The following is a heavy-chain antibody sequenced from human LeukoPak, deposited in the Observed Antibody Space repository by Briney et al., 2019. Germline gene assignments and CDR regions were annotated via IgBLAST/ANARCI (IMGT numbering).Heavy chain of an antibody. CDR2: ISVYNGNT. D-gene: IGHD3-10*01. J-gene: IGHJ4*02. CDR1: GYTFTSYG. Sequence: GASVKVSCKASGYTFTSYGISWVRQAPGQGLGWMGWISVYNGNTNYAQKLQGRVTMTTDTSTSTAYMELRSLRSDDTALYYCARESYNSGSYYNDYWGQRTLVTVSS. CDR3: ARESYNSGSYYNDY. V-gene: IGHV1-18*01.